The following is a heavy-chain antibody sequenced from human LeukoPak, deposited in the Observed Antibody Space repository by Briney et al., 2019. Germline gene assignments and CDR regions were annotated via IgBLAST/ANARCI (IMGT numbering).Heavy chain of an antibody. CDR2: MNPNSGNT. Sequence: ASVKVSCKASGYTFTSYDINWVRQATGQGLEWMGWMNPNSGNTGYAQKFQGRVTMTRNTSISTAYMELSSLRSEDTAVYYCARDFYDFLTGYYIGYWGQGTLVTVSS. V-gene: IGHV1-8*01. J-gene: IGHJ4*02. D-gene: IGHD3-9*01. CDR1: GYTFTSYD. CDR3: ARDFYDFLTGYYIGY.